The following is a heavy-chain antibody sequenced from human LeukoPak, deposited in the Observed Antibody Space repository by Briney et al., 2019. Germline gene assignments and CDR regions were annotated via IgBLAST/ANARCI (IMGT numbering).Heavy chain of an antibody. CDR2: IYYSGST. CDR1: GGSISSYY. Sequence: SETLSLTCTVSGGSISSYYWSWIRQPPGKGLEWIGYIYYSGSTNYNPSLKSRVTISVDTSKNQFSLKLSSVTAADTAVYYCARTDGGSGYYYYYYMDVWGKGTTVTVSS. D-gene: IGHD3-16*01. J-gene: IGHJ6*03. V-gene: IGHV4-59*01. CDR3: ARTDGGSGYYYYYYMDV.